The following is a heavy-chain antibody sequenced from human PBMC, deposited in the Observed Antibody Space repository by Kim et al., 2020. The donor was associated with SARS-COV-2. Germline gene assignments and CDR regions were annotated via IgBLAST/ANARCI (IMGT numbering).Heavy chain of an antibody. J-gene: IGHJ3*02. D-gene: IGHD7-27*01. CDR1: GGSFSGYY. Sequence: SETLSLTCAVYGGSFSGYYWSWIRQPPGKGLEWIGEINHSGSTNYNPSLKSRVTISVDTSKNQFSLKLSSVTAADTAVYYCARVKRLGRAFDIWGQGTMVTVSS. CDR2: INHSGST. CDR3: ARVKRLGRAFDI. V-gene: IGHV4-34*01.